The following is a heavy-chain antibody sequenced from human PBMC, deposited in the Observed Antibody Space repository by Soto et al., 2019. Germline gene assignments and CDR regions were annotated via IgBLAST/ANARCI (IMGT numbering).Heavy chain of an antibody. CDR2: ISYDGSNK. V-gene: IGHV3-30*03. Sequence: GGSLRLSCAASGFTFSSYGMHWVRQAPGKGLEWVAVISYDGSNKYYADSVKGRFTISRDNSKNTLYLQMNSLRAEDTAVYYYALLLWFGELSDPIEVSLDYSGQGTLVTVSS. CDR3: ALLLWFGELSDPIEVSLDY. J-gene: IGHJ4*02. D-gene: IGHD3-10*01. CDR1: GFTFSSYG.